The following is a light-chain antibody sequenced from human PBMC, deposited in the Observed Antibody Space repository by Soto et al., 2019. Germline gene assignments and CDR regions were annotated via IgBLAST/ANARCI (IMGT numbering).Light chain of an antibody. V-gene: IGLV2-23*01. CDR3: CSYAGGGTYV. J-gene: IGLJ1*01. CDR2: EGT. Sequence: QSALTQPASVSGSPGQSITISCTETSSDVGNYNLVSWYQQHPGKAPKLMMYEGTERPSGVSNRFSGSKSGNTASLTISGLQAEDEADYYCCSYAGGGTYVFGTGTKVTVL. CDR1: SSDVGNYNL.